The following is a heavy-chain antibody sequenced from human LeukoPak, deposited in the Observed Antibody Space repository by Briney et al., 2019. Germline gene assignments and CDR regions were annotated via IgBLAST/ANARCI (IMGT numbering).Heavy chain of an antibody. CDR3: ARPPEIVGAPGAFDI. Sequence: SQTLSLTCTVSGGSISSGDYYWSWIRQPPGKGLEWIGYIYYSGSTYYNPSLKSRVTISVDTSKNHFSLRLSSVTAADTAVYYCARPPEIVGAPGAFDIWGQGTMVTVSS. CDR2: IYYSGST. J-gene: IGHJ3*02. D-gene: IGHD1-26*01. CDR1: GGSISSGDYY. V-gene: IGHV4-30-4*01.